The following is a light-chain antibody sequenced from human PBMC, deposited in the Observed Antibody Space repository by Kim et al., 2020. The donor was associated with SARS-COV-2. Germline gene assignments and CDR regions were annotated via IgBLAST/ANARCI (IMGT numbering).Light chain of an antibody. J-gene: IGKJ2*01. CDR1: QSVTSDY. Sequence: LSPGGRATLSCRASQSVTSDYLAWYQQKPGQAPRLLIYGASTRASGIPDRFSGSGSGTDFALTISRLEPEDFAVYYCQQYGSPPNTFGQGTKLEI. CDR2: GAS. CDR3: QQYGSPPNT. V-gene: IGKV3-20*01.